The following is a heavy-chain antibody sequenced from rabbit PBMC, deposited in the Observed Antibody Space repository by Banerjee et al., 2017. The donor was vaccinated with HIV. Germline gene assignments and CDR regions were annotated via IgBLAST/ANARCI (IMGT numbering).Heavy chain of an antibody. J-gene: IGHJ2*01. V-gene: IGHV1S40*01. CDR3: ARAYNYDDNGDWDGFDP. CDR2: IYAGGRT. D-gene: IGHD2-1*01. Sequence: QSLEESGGDLVKPGASLTLTCKASGFSFSSNAMCWVRQAPGKGLEWIACIYAGGRTYYASWAKGRFTISKTSSTTVTLQMTSLTAADTATYFCARAYNYDDNGDWDGFDPWGPGTLVTVS. CDR1: GFSFSSNA.